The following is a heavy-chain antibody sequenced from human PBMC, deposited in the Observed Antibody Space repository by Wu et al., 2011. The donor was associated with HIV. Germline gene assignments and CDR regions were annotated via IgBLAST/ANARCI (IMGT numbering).Heavy chain of an antibody. D-gene: IGHD6-19*01. CDR2: VIPVLSTS. CDR1: GSTLSRYT. Sequence: QFQLVQSGSEVKKPGSSVKVSCKAPGSTLSRYTINWVRQAPGQGLEWMGAVIPVLSTSYYAQDFQGRVTISTDEYTTTAYMELSGLRSEDTAIYFCAAGQAVRSNSGWYHPLDYVGQGSRGHRLL. J-gene: IGHJ4*02. CDR3: AAGQAVRSNSGWYHPLDY. V-gene: IGHV1-69*16.